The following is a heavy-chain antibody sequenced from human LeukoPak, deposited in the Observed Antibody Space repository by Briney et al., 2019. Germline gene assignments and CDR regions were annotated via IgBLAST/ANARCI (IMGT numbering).Heavy chain of an antibody. J-gene: IGHJ4*02. CDR3: ARSYWNYVDY. D-gene: IGHD1-1*01. CDR2: IYYSGST. V-gene: IGHV4-59*01. CDR1: GASISSYY. Sequence: PSETLSLTCAVSGASISSYYWNWIRQPPGKGLEWIGYIYYSGSTNYNPSLKSRVTISLDTSKNQFSLKLTSVTAADTAVYYCARSYWNYVDYWGQGTQVTVSS.